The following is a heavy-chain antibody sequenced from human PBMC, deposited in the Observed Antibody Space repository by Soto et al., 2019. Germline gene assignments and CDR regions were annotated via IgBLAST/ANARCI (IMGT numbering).Heavy chain of an antibody. Sequence: XELKTISCHSSGSPMTNYWSALVRPLSGKGLEWVVVIYTDDADTTYGPTQEGQVTISADKSLNNAYLQWSSLEVSDTAMYSCARTIYGTGGYYSDYWGQGTPVTVSS. J-gene: IGHJ4*02. CDR2: IYTDDADT. V-gene: IGHV5-51*01. CDR3: ARTIYGTGGYYSDY. D-gene: IGHD3-10*01. CDR1: GSPMTNYW.